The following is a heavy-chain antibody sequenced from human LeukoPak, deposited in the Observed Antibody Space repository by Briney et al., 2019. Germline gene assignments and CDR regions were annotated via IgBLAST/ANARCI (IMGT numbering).Heavy chain of an antibody. CDR2: VSASGSIT. CDR1: GFIFSKYD. D-gene: IGHD3-16*01. V-gene: IGHV3-23*01. J-gene: IGHJ4*02. Sequence: SGGSLRLSCAGSGFIFSKYDMTWVRQAPGKGLEYVSGVSASGSITYYPDPVKGRFTISRDNSKSTVFLQVNSLRVEDTAVYYCARRGPYYFDFWGQGTLVTVSS. CDR3: ARRGPYYFDF.